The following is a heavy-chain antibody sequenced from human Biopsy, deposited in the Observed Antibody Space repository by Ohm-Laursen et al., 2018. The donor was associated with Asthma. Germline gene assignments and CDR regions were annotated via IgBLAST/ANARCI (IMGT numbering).Heavy chain of an antibody. V-gene: IGHV3-53*01. CDR3: ARGDSSGWSHYYFDY. CDR1: GLTVSRDH. Sequence: SLRLSCAASGLTVSRDHMFWVRQAPGKGQEWVSVIYSGGTSHTADSVRGRFTISRDFSKNTLHLQMHSLRVEDTAVYYCARGDSSGWSHYYFDYWGQGTLVTVSS. D-gene: IGHD6-19*01. J-gene: IGHJ4*02. CDR2: IYSGGTS.